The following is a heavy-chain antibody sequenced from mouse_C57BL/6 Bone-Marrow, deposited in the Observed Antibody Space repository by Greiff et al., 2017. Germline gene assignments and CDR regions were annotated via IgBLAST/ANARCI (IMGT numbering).Heavy chain of an antibody. CDR1: GYAFTNYL. V-gene: IGHV1-54*01. Sequence: VQLKESGAELVRPGTSVKVSCKASGYAFTNYLIEWVKQRPGQGLEWIGVINPGSGGTNYNEKFKGKATLTADQSSSTAYMQLSSLASEESAVYFCARREDGAFAYLVQGTTLTVSA. CDR2: INPGSGGT. J-gene: IGHJ2*01. CDR3: ARREDGAFAY.